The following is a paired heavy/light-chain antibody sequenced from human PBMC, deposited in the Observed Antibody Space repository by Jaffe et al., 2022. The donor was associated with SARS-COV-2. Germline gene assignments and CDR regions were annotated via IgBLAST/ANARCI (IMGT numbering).Light chain of an antibody. CDR3: QQYNNWPPWT. CDR1: QSVSSN. Sequence: EIVMTQSPDTLSVSPGERATLSCRASQSVSSNLAWYQQKPGQAPRLLIYGASTRATGIPVRFSGSGSGTEFTLTISNLQSEDFAVYYCQQYNNWPPWTFGQGTRVDIK. J-gene: IGKJ1*01. V-gene: IGKV3-15*01. CDR2: GAS.
Heavy chain of an antibody. V-gene: IGHV3-30*04. CDR2: ISDDGTIE. CDR1: GFTFSSYP. Sequence: QVQLVESGGGVVQPGRSLRLSCAASGFTFSSYPMHWVRQAPGKGLEWVALISDDGTIEHHADSVKGRFTISRDNSKDTLYLQMDSLRAEDTAVYFCARNYYNSKNWFDPWGQGTLVTVSS. D-gene: IGHD3-22*01. CDR3: ARNYYNSKNWFDP. J-gene: IGHJ5*02.